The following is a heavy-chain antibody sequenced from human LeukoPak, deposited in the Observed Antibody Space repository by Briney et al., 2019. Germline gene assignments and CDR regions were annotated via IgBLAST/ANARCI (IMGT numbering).Heavy chain of an antibody. CDR3: ARDPDSHIAVAGTGWFDP. CDR2: INPNSGGT. D-gene: IGHD6-19*01. CDR1: GYTFTGYY. Sequence: ASVKVSCKASGYTFTGYYMHWVRQAPGQGLEWMGWINPNSGGTNYAQKFQGRVTMTRDTSISTAYMELSRLRSDDTAVYYCARDPDSHIAVAGTGWFDPWGQGTLVTVSS. V-gene: IGHV1-2*02. J-gene: IGHJ5*02.